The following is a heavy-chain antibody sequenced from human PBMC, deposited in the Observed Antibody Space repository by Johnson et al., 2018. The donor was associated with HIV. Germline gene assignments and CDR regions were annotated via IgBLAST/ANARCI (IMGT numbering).Heavy chain of an antibody. J-gene: IGHJ3*02. CDR3: ARGCGSRSGSPCYDPFDI. V-gene: IGHV3-72*01. D-gene: IGHD1-26*01. CDR1: GFTFSNYY. CDR2: TRKKVNSYTT. Sequence: VQLVESGGGVVQPGRSLRLSCAASGFTFSNYYMDWVRQAPGKGLEWVGRTRKKVNSYTTEYAASVNGRFTVSRDDSKNSVYLQMNSLTPEDTAVYYCARGCGSRSGSPCYDPFDIWGQGTMVTVSS.